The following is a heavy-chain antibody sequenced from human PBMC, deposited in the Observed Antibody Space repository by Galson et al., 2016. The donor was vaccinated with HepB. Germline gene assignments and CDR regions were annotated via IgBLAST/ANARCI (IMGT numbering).Heavy chain of an antibody. D-gene: IGHD5-12*01. V-gene: IGHV3-30*04. CDR3: TTSGYIGPGFDY. J-gene: IGHJ4*02. Sequence: SLRLSCAVSGFTFSSYAMHWVRQAPGKGLEWVALILDNANKTFYADSVKGRFIISRENSRSTLYLQMNNLRPDDRAVYYCTTSGYIGPGFDYWGQGTLVTVSS. CDR1: GFTFSSYA. CDR2: ILDNANKT.